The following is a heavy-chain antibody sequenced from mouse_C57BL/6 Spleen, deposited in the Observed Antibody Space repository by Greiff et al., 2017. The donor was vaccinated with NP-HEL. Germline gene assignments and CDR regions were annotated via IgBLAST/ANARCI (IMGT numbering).Heavy chain of an antibody. J-gene: IGHJ3*01. CDR1: GYTFTSYW. V-gene: IGHV1-50*01. CDR2: IDPSDSYT. Sequence: QVQLQQPGAELVKPGASVKLSCKASGYTFTSYWMQWVKQRPGQGLEWIGEIDPSDSYTNYNQKFKGKATLTVDTSSSTAYMQLSSLTSEDSAVYYCARLTSAWFAYWGQGARVTVSA. CDR3: ARLTSAWFAY. D-gene: IGHD6-1*01.